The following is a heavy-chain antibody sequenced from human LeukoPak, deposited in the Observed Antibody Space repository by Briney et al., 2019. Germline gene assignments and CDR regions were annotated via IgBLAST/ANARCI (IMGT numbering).Heavy chain of an antibody. CDR2: VSGSGATT. V-gene: IGHV3-23*01. D-gene: IGHD3-22*01. CDR1: GFSFRTYV. Sequence: QSGGSLRLSCAASGFSFRTYVMTWVRQAPGKGLEWVSAVSGSGATTHYADSVKGRFAISRDNTKNSLFLQMSSLRAEDTAVYYCAAQGYYDNSGYYPYYFNYWGQGTLVTVSS. J-gene: IGHJ4*02. CDR3: AAQGYYDNSGYYPYYFNY.